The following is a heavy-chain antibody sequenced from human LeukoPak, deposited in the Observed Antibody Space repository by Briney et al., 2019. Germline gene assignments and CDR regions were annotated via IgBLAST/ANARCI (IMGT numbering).Heavy chain of an antibody. J-gene: IGHJ4*02. CDR3: ARERSGANSYGYWEY. Sequence: VIVSCKPSGYAFTGYNMHGVRQAPGQGLEWMGWINPNSGGTNYAQKFQGRVTMTRDTSISTAYMEVSSLRSDGTAVYYCARERSGANSYGYWEYWGQGTLVTVSS. CDR2: INPNSGGT. D-gene: IGHD5-18*01. V-gene: IGHV1-2*02. CDR1: GYAFTGYN.